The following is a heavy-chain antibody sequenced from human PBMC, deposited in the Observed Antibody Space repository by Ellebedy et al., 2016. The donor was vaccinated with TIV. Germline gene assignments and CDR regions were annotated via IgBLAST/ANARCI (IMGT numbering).Heavy chain of an antibody. CDR2: IYYSGST. D-gene: IGHD6-19*01. CDR1: GGSISSSSYY. CDR3: DEIAVTFDY. V-gene: IGHV4-39*01. J-gene: IGHJ4*02. Sequence: SETLSLTCTVSGGSISSSSYYWGWIRQPPGKGLEWIGSIYYSGSTYYNPSLKSRVTISVDTSKNQFSLKLNSGTAADTAVYYCDEIAVTFDYWGQGTLVTVSS.